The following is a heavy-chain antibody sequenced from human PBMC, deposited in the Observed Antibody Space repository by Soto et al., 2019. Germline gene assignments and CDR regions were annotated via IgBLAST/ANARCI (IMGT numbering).Heavy chain of an antibody. CDR3: ARDPDIVVVVAATLPRESDYFDY. CDR2: ISAYNGNT. Sequence: QVQLVQSGAEVKKPGASVKVSCKASGYTFTSYGISWVRQAPGQGLEWMGWISAYNGNTNYAQKLQGRVTMTTDTSTSKXXMXLXXLRSDDTAVYYCARDPDIVVVVAATLPRESDYFDYWGQGTLVTVSS. D-gene: IGHD2-15*01. V-gene: IGHV1-18*01. J-gene: IGHJ4*02. CDR1: GYTFTSYG.